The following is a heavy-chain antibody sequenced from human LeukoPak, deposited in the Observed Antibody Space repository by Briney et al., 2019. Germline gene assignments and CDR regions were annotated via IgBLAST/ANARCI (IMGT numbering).Heavy chain of an antibody. CDR2: IKQDGSEK. V-gene: IGHV3-7*01. Sequence: PGGSLRLSCAASGFTFSNYWMSWVRQGPGKGLEWVANIKQDGSEKYYVDSVKGRFSISRDDTKNSLYLQLNSLRAEDTAVYYCAREGLRFLEWSSYYFDYWGLGTLVTASS. J-gene: IGHJ4*02. CDR3: AREGLRFLEWSSYYFDY. D-gene: IGHD3-3*01. CDR1: GFTFSNYW.